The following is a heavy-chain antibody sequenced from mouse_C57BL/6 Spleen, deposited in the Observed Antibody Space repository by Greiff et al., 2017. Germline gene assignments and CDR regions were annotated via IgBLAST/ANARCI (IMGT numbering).Heavy chain of an antibody. J-gene: IGHJ3*01. V-gene: IGHV14-4*01. CDR1: GFNIKDDY. CDR2: IDPENGDT. CDR3: TTPLAY. Sequence: EVQGVESGAELVRPGASVKLSCTASGFNIKDDYMHWVKQRPEQGLEWIGWIDPENGDTEYASKFQGKATITADTSSNTAYLQLSSLTSEDTAVYYCTTPLAYWGQGTLVTVSA.